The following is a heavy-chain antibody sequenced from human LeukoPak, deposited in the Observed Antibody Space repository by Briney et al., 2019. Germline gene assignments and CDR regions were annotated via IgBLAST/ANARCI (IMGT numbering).Heavy chain of an antibody. CDR2: ISGSGGST. CDR1: GFTFSSYA. V-gene: IGHV3-23*01. J-gene: IGHJ3*02. Sequence: GGSLRLSCAASGFTFSSYAMSWVRQAPGKGLEWVSAISGSGGSTYYADSVKGRFTISRDNSKNTLYLQMNSLRAEDTAVYYCAKDQGVVVITTSAFDIWGQGTMVTVSS. D-gene: IGHD3-22*01. CDR3: AKDQGVVVITTSAFDI.